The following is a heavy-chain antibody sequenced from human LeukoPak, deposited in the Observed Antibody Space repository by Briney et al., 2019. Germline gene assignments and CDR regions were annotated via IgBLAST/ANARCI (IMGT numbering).Heavy chain of an antibody. Sequence: ASVKVSCKASGYTFTSYYMHWVRQAPGQGLEWMGIINPSGGSTSYAQKFQGRVTMTRDTSTSTVYMELSSLRSEDTAVYYCARNTPNDFWSEEYYGMGVWGQGTTVTVSS. CDR3: ARNTPNDFWSEEYYGMGV. V-gene: IGHV1-46*01. D-gene: IGHD3-3*01. CDR2: INPSGGST. J-gene: IGHJ6*02. CDR1: GYTFTSYY.